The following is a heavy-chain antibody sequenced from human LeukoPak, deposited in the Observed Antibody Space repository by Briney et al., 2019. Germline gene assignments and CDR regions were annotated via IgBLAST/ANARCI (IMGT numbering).Heavy chain of an antibody. V-gene: IGHV1-2*02. CDR1: GYTFTGYY. CDR2: INPNSGGT. J-gene: IGHJ5*02. D-gene: IGHD6-6*01. Sequence: ASVKVSCKASGYTFTGYYMHWVRQAPGQGLEWMGWINPNSGGTNYAQKFQGRVTMTRDTSISTAYMELSRLRSDDTAVYYCARDRADIAARWFDPWGQGTLVTVSS. CDR3: ARDRADIAARWFDP.